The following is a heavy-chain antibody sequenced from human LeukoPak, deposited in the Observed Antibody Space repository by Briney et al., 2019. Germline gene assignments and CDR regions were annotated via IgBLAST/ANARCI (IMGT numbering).Heavy chain of an antibody. Sequence: PGGSLRLSCAPPGFTFSDFWMSGVPEAPGRGRERGANMNQDGSAKGYVDSVKGRFTISRDNARNSLYLQMSSLRPEDTAVYYCATYTHWVAGDVWGQGTTVTVSS. CDR1: GFTFSDFW. D-gene: IGHD3-16*01. CDR3: ATYTHWVAGDV. CDR2: MNQDGSAK. V-gene: IGHV3-7*01. J-gene: IGHJ6*02.